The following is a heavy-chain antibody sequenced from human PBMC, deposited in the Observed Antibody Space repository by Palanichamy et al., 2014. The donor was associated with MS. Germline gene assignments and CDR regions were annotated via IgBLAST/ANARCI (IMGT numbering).Heavy chain of an antibody. CDR3: ARGGSWYYYYYGMDV. Sequence: EVQLVESGGGSVQPGGSLRLSCAASGFTFSSYWMSWVRQAPGKGLEWVANIKQDGSEKYYVDSVKGRFTISRDNAKNSLYLQMNSLRTEDTAVYYCARGGSWYYYYYGMDVWGQGTTVTVSS. J-gene: IGHJ6*02. V-gene: IGHV3-7*03. CDR2: IKQDGSEK. CDR1: GFTFSSYW.